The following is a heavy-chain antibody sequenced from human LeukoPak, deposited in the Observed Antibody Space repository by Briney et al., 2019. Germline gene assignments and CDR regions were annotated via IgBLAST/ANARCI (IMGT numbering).Heavy chain of an antibody. CDR1: GYTFTGYY. V-gene: IGHV1-2*06. J-gene: IGHJ5*02. CDR2: INPNSGGT. D-gene: IGHD6-25*01. Sequence: ASVKVSCKAFGYTFTGYYIHWVRQAPGQGLEWMGRINPNSGGTNYAQKFQGRVTMTRDTSISTAYMELSRLRSDDTAVYYCARVQGGYSSGFSEPFDPWGQGTLVTVSS. CDR3: ARVQGGYSSGFSEPFDP.